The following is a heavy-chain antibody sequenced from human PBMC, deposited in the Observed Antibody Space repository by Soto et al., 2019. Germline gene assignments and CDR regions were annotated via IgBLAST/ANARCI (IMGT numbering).Heavy chain of an antibody. CDR2: IIPILGIA. V-gene: IGHV1-69*02. CDR1: GGTFSSYT. Sequence: QVQLVQXXAEVXKPGSSVKVSCKASGGTFSSYTISWVRQAXXQGLEWMGRIIPILGIANYAQKFQGXXXXXXXXXXXXXXXXXXXXXXXXTAVYYCTGSGSYYNQLRHFFDPWGQGTLVTVXS. CDR3: TGSGSYYNQLRHFFDP. J-gene: IGHJ5*02. D-gene: IGHD3-10*01.